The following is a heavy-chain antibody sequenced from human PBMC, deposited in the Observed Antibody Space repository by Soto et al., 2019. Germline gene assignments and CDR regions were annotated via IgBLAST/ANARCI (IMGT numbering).Heavy chain of an antibody. J-gene: IGHJ4*02. V-gene: IGHV1-2*02. CDR3: ARVEMATILRGTFDY. Sequence: ASVKVSCKASGYTFTGYYMHWVRQAPGQGLEWMGWINPNSGGTNYAQKFQGRVTMTRDTSISTAYMELSRLRSDDTAVYYCARVEMATILRGTFDYWGQGTLVTSPQ. CDR2: INPNSGGT. CDR1: GYTFTGYY. D-gene: IGHD5-12*01.